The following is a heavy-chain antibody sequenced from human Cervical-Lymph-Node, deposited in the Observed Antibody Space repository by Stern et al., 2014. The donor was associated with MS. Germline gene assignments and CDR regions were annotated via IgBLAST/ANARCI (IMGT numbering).Heavy chain of an antibody. CDR1: GGTFSSFA. Sequence: QVKLMQSGAEVKKPASSVKISCKASGGTFSSFAINWVRQAPGQGLEWVGGIIPIFGIPNDAQKFQGRVPITADDSPSTAYMYLRSLRSEDTAVYYCARPTTVTGGAMDVWGQGTTVTVSS. J-gene: IGHJ6*02. V-gene: IGHV1-69*01. CDR3: ARPTTVTGGAMDV. CDR2: IIPIFGIP. D-gene: IGHD4-17*01.